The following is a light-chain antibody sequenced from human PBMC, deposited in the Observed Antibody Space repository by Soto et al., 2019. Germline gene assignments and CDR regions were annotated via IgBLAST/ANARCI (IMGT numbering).Light chain of an antibody. CDR1: QNISSRY. V-gene: IGKV3-11*01. J-gene: IGKJ5*01. CDR2: DAS. Sequence: EIVLTQSPGTLSLSPGERATLSCRASQNISSRYLAWYQQKPGQAPRLLIYDASNRATGIPARFSGSGSGTDFTLTISSLEPEDFAVYYCQQHSNWPPITFGQGTRLENK. CDR3: QQHSNWPPIT.